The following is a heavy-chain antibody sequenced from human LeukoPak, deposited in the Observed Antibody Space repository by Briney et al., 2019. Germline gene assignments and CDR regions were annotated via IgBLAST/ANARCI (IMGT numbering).Heavy chain of an antibody. D-gene: IGHD2-2*01. CDR1: GGSISSYF. CDR3: ARIVPAAMFYYYYYMDV. Sequence: SETLSLTCTVSGGSISSYFWSWIRQPAGKGLEWIGRIYTSGSTNYNPSLKSRVTMSVDTSKNQFSLKLSSVTAADTAVYYCARIVPAAMFYYYYYMDVWGKGTTVTVSS. J-gene: IGHJ6*03. CDR2: IYTSGST. V-gene: IGHV4-4*07.